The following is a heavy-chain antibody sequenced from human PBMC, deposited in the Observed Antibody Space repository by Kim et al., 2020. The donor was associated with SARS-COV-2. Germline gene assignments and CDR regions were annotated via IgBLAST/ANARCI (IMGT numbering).Heavy chain of an antibody. CDR2: IDGSDGTT. J-gene: IGHJ1*01. D-gene: IGHD1-26*01. Sequence: GGSLRLSCTTSGFTFTGHAMSWVRQAPGKGLEWVSCIDGSDGTTYYADSVKGRFSISRDDSKNTLYLQMSALRADDTAAYYCLKGGWGWIWASWGQGTL. CDR3: LKGGWGWIWAS. V-gene: IGHV3-23*01. CDR1: GFTFTGHA.